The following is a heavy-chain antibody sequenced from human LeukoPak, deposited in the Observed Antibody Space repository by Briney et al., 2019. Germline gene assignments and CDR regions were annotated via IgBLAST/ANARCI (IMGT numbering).Heavy chain of an antibody. CDR2: INHSGST. V-gene: IGHV4-34*01. J-gene: IGHJ6*03. CDR3: ARRAKAFTYYYYYYMDV. Sequence: SETLSLTCTVSGGSISGYYWSWIRQPPGRGLEWIGEINHSGSTNYNPSLKSRVTISVDTSKNQFSLKLSSVTAADTAVHYCARRAKAFTYYYYYYMDVWGKGTTVTVSS. CDR1: GGSISGYY.